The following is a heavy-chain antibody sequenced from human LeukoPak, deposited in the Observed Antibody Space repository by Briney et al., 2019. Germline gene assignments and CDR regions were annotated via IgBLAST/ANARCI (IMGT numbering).Heavy chain of an antibody. J-gene: IGHJ4*02. Sequence: GGSLRLSCAASGFTSGFTFSSYGMIWVRQAPGKGLEWVSSISSSGNYIYYADSVKGRFTISRDNAKNSLYLQMNSLRAEDTAVYYCANAYDSSGYLFHYWGQGTLVTVSS. V-gene: IGHV3-21*01. CDR3: ANAYDSSGYLFHY. D-gene: IGHD3-22*01. CDR2: ISSSGNYI. CDR1: GFTFSSYG.